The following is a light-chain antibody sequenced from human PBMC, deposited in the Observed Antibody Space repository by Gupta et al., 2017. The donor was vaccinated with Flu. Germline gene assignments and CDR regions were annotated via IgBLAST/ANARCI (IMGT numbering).Light chain of an antibody. CDR3: GTSDTSMSAWV. Sequence: KVTISCSGSSSNVGNNYLSWYHQLPATDPKHLIYYNNKRPSGIPDRFSAYTSGAYATIRITERQTGEEADDYCGTSDTSMSAWVVGGGTKLTVL. CDR1: SSNVGNNY. CDR2: YNN. V-gene: IGLV1-51*01. J-gene: IGLJ2*01.